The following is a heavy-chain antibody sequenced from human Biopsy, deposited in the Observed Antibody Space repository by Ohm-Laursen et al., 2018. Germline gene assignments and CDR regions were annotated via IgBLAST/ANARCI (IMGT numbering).Heavy chain of an antibody. CDR1: GASIEDYY. V-gene: IGHV4-59*12. CDR2: INYRGNT. Sequence: PSETLSLTCTVSGASIEDYYWTWIRQAPGKTLEWIASINYRGNTNYNPSLKSRVTMSAHTSTNQFSLRLTSVTAADTAVYYCVRGGSGSFPFDYWGPGTLVTVSS. D-gene: IGHD3-10*01. CDR3: VRGGSGSFPFDY. J-gene: IGHJ4*02.